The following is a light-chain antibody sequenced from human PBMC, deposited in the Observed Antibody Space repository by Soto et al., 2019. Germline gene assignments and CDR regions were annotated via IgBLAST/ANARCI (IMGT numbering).Light chain of an antibody. CDR1: SSDVGGYNF. J-gene: IGLJ1*01. CDR2: DVS. Sequence: QSALTQPASVSGCPGQSLTISCTGTSSDVGGYNFVSWYQQHPGKAPKLLIYDVSDRPSGVSNRFSGSKSGNTASLTISGLQAEDEADYYCSSYTSSSTYVFGTGTKVTVL. V-gene: IGLV2-14*01. CDR3: SSYTSSSTYV.